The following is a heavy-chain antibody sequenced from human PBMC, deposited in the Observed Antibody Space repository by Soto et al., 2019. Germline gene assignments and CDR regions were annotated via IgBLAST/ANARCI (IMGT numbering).Heavy chain of an antibody. Sequence: GGSLRLSCAASGFTFDDYAMHWVRQAPGKGLEWVSGISWNSGSIGYADSVKGRFTISRDNAKNSLYLQMNSLRAEDTALYYCAKDGKSSYGEGPSYYYYYYMDVWGKGNPGHRLL. V-gene: IGHV3-9*01. D-gene: IGHD5-18*01. CDR1: GFTFDDYA. CDR3: AKDGKSSYGEGPSYYYYYYMDV. J-gene: IGHJ6*03. CDR2: ISWNSGSI.